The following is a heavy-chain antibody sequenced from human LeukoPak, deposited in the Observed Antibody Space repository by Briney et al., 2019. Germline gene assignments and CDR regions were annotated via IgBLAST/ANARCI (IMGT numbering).Heavy chain of an antibody. CDR3: AKEGNGYYGSGTFDY. D-gene: IGHD3-10*01. Sequence: GGSLRLSCAASGFTFSSYGMHWVRHAPGKGLEWVSLISWDGGSTYYADSVKGRFTISRDNSKTSLYLQMNSLRTEDTALYYCAKEGNGYYGSGTFDYWGQGTLVTVSS. CDR2: ISWDGGST. J-gene: IGHJ4*02. V-gene: IGHV3-43*01. CDR1: GFTFSSYG.